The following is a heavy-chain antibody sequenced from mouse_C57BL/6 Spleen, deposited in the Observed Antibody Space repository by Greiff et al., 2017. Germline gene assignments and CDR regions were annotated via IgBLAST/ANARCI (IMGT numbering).Heavy chain of an antibody. CDR1: GYTFTDYE. CDR3: TNYYYGSSYGFAY. V-gene: IGHV1-15*01. Sequence: VKLQESGAELVRPGASVTLSCKASGYTFTDYEMHWVKQTPVHGLEWIGAIDPETGGTAYNQKFKGKAILTADKSSSTAYMELRSLTSEDSAVYYCTNYYYGSSYGFAYWGQGTLVTVSA. CDR2: IDPETGGT. D-gene: IGHD1-1*01. J-gene: IGHJ3*01.